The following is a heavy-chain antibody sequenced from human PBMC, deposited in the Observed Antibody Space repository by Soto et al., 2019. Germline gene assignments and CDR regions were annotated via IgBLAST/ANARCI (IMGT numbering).Heavy chain of an antibody. CDR2: ISGSGGST. CDR3: ATANRYCSGTNCFTFDY. D-gene: IGHD2-2*01. CDR1: GFIFSNYA. J-gene: IGHJ4*02. Sequence: EVQVLESGGGLVQPGGSLRLSCAASGFIFSNYAMNWVRQAPGKGLEWVSTISGSGGSTYYADSVKGRFSISRDNSKNTLYLQMNSLRAEDTAVYYCATANRYCSGTNCFTFDYWGQGTLVTVSS. V-gene: IGHV3-23*01.